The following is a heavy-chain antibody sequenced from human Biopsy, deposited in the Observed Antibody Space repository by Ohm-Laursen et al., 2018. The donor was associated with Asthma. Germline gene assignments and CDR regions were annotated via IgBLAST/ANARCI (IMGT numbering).Heavy chain of an antibody. D-gene: IGHD3-3*01. CDR2: INHSGST. J-gene: IGHJ5*02. Sequence: SETLSLTWTVSGGSMSSSSYYWGWIRQPPGKGLEWIAEINHSGSTNYNPSLKSRVTMSVDTSKNQLFLNLSSVTAADTAVYYCARAASTTVFWSGYSHNWFDPWGQGTLVTVSS. CDR1: GGSMSSSSYY. CDR3: ARAASTTVFWSGYSHNWFDP. V-gene: IGHV4-39*07.